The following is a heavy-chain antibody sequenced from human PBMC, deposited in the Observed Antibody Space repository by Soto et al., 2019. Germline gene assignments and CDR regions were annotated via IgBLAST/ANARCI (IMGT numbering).Heavy chain of an antibody. CDR1: GFTFSSYA. J-gene: IGHJ4*02. CDR3: AKDSPSAPFDH. Sequence: GGSLRLSCAASGFTFSSYAMSWVRQAPGKGLERVSAISGSGGSTYYADSVEGRFTISRDNVKNTLYLQMNSLRVEDTAVYHCAKDSPSAPFDHGGQGILVTVSS. V-gene: IGHV3-23*01. CDR2: ISGSGGST.